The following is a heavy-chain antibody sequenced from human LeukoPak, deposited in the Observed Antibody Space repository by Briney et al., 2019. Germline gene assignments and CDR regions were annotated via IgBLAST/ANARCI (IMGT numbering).Heavy chain of an antibody. V-gene: IGHV3-48*03. CDR1: GFTFSSYE. CDR3: ARTGYSSGWYSDKEGAEYFQH. Sequence: PGGSLRLSCAASGFTFSSYEMNWVRQAPGKGLEWVSYISSSGSTIYYADSVKGRFTISRDNAKNSLYLQMNSLRAEDTAVYYCARTGYSSGWYSDKEGAEYFQHWGQGTLVTVSS. CDR2: ISSSGSTI. J-gene: IGHJ1*01. D-gene: IGHD6-19*01.